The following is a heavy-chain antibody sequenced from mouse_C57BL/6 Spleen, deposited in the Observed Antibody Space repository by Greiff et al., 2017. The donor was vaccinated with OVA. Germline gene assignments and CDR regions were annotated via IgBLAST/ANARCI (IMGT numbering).Heavy chain of an antibody. Sequence: VQLQQSGAELAKPGASVKLSCKASGYTFTSYWMHWVKQRPGQGLEWIGYINPSSGYTKYNQKFKDKATLTADKSSSTAYMQLSSLTYEDSAVYSCATGTSWYFDVWGTGTTVTVSS. CDR3: ATGTSWYFDV. V-gene: IGHV1-7*01. CDR1: GYTFTSYW. CDR2: INPSSGYT. J-gene: IGHJ1*03. D-gene: IGHD4-1*01.